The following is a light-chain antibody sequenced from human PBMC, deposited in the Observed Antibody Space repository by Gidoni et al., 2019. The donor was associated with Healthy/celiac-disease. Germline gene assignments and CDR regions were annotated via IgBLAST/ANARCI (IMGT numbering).Light chain of an antibody. V-gene: IGKV3-20*01. CDR3: QQYGSSPRT. Sequence: EIVLTQSPGTLSLSPGERATLSSRASQSVSSSYLAWYQQKPGQAPRLLIYGASSRATGLPDRFSGSGSGTDFTLTISRLEPEDFAVYYCQQYGSSPRTFGQGTKVEIK. CDR1: QSVSSSY. CDR2: GAS. J-gene: IGKJ1*01.